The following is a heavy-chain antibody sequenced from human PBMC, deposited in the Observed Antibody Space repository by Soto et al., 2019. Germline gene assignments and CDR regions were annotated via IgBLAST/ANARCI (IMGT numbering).Heavy chain of an antibody. CDR2: IYDSGNT. Sequence: QVQLQESGPGLVKPSLTLSLTCTVSGGSISSGDYYWSWIRQPPGKGLEWFGYIYDSGNTYYNPSLTSRVTTSVDTSQSQFSPNLTSVTAADTAVYYCARGEMGTYYYGLDVWGQGTTVTVSS. D-gene: IGHD7-27*01. CDR1: GGSISSGDYY. CDR3: ARGEMGTYYYGLDV. V-gene: IGHV4-30-4*01. J-gene: IGHJ6*02.